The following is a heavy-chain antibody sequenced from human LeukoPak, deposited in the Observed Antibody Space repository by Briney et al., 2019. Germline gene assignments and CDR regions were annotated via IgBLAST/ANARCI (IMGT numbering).Heavy chain of an antibody. CDR1: GYTFTSYA. V-gene: IGHV7-4-1*02. J-gene: IGHJ4*02. Sequence: ASVKVSCKASGYTFTSYAMNWVRQAPGQGLEWTGWINTNTENPAYAQGFTGRFVFSLDTSVSTAYLQINSLKTEDTAVYYCARMGYCTRATCGGAFDFWGQGTLVTVSS. D-gene: IGHD2-8*01. CDR2: INTNTENP. CDR3: ARMGYCTRATCGGAFDF.